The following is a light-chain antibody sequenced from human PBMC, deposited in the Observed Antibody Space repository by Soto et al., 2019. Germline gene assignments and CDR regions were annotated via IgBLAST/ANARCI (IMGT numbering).Light chain of an antibody. Sequence: EIVLTQSPGTLSLSPGERTTLSFRASESVSNDLAWYQQKPGQSPRLLIYDASTRATAIPARFSGSGSETDFTLTISSLQSEDFAVYYCHQYHNWPWTFGQGTKVDIK. CDR3: HQYHNWPWT. CDR1: ESVSND. CDR2: DAS. J-gene: IGKJ1*01. V-gene: IGKV3-15*01.